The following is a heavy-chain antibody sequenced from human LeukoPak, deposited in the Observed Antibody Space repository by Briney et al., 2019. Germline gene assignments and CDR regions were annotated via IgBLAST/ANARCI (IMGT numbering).Heavy chain of an antibody. CDR3: ARAYPDSSNWHRDNFGCSP. V-gene: IGHV1-8*02. D-gene: IGHD6-13*01. Sequence: ASVKVSCKASGYTFTGYYMHWVRQTTGQGLEWMGWMNPNSGNTGYAQKFQGRVTMTRNTSISTAYMELSSLRSEDTAVYYCARAYPDSSNWHRDNFGCSPWGQGTLVTVSS. J-gene: IGHJ5*02. CDR2: MNPNSGNT. CDR1: GYTFTGYY.